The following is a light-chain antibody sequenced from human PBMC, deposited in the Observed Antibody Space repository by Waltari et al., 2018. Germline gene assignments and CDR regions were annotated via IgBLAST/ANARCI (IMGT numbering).Light chain of an antibody. CDR1: QAISNF. J-gene: IGKJ3*01. CDR3: QQSFITPFI. CDR2: AAS. V-gene: IGKV1-39*01. Sequence: DIQMTQSPSSLSASVGDRVTITCRSSQAISNFLNWYQQNPGKAPKLLIYAASNLQSGVPSRFSGGGSGTDFTLTITSLQPDDFATYYCQQSFITPFIVGPGTKVDF.